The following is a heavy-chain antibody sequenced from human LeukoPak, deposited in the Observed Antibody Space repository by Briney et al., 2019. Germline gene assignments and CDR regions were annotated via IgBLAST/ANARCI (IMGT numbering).Heavy chain of an antibody. CDR1: GFTFSNYA. CDR3: VKDFWPARDGGGYYSPFEY. J-gene: IGHJ4*02. CDR2: ISANGDTT. D-gene: IGHD3-22*01. Sequence: GGSLRLSCAASGFTFSNYAMNWVRQAPGKGLEWVSGISANGDTTYYVDSVRGRFTISRDNSKNSVFLQMNSLRDADPAVYYCVKDFWPARDGGGYYSPFEYWGEGTLVTVSS. V-gene: IGHV3-23*01.